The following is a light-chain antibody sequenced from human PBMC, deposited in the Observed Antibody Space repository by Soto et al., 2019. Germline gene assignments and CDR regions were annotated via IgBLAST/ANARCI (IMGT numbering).Light chain of an antibody. J-gene: IGKJ2*01. CDR2: GAS. V-gene: IGKV3-15*01. CDR1: QSVSSN. CDR3: HQYNDGPYT. Sequence: EIVMTQSPATLSVSPGERATLSCGSSQSVSSNVAWYQQIPGQTPRLLIYGASTRATGIPVRFSGSGSGTEFTLTISSLQSEDFAVYYCHQYNDGPYTFGQGTKVDIK.